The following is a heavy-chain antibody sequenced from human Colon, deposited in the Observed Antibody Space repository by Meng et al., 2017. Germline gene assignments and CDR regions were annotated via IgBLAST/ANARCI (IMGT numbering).Heavy chain of an antibody. CDR1: GFTFISYI. CDR3: ARDHPGPLGY. V-gene: IGHV3-21*01. Sequence: EFQLVESGGGLVEPGWSLRLSCAASGFTFISYIMNWVRQAPGKGLEWVSSISSSGSYIYYADSVKGRFTISRDNAKNSLYLQMNSLRAEDTAVYYCARDHPGPLGYWGQGALVTVSS. CDR2: ISSSGSYI. J-gene: IGHJ4*02. D-gene: IGHD7-27*01.